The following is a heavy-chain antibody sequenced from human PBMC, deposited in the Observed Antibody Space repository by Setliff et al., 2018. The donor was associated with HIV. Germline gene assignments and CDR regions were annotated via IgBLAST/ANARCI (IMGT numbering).Heavy chain of an antibody. D-gene: IGHD3-3*02. J-gene: IGHJ4*02. Sequence: HPGGSLRLSCTTSGFRFRDYAMSWFRQAPGKGLEWVGFIRSEAHGRATEYAASVKGRFTFSRDDSRAIAHLQMNNLRTDDTGVYYCTSESIAVSTWGQGTLVTVSS. CDR3: TSESIAVST. V-gene: IGHV3-49*03. CDR1: GFRFRDYA. CDR2: IRSEAHGRAT.